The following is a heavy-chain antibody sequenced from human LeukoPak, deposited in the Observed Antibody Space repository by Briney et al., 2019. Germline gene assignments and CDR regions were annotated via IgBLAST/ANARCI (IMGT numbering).Heavy chain of an antibody. J-gene: IGHJ4*02. CDR1: GFTVSSNY. V-gene: IGHV3-66*01. D-gene: IGHD7-27*01. CDR2: VYSGGST. Sequence: GGSLRLSCAASGFTVSSNYMSWVRQAPEKGLEWVSVVYSGGSTYYADSVKGRFTISRDNSKNTLFLQMSSLKPEDTAIYYCVKPPGRGEDYWGQGTLVTVSS. CDR3: VKPPGRGEDY.